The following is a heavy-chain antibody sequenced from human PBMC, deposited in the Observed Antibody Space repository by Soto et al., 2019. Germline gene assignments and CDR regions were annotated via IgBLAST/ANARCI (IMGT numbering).Heavy chain of an antibody. V-gene: IGHV3-30*18. D-gene: IGHD3-22*01. CDR3: AKDLGAPGYDSSGPDY. J-gene: IGHJ4*02. Sequence: QVQLVESGGGVVQPGRSLRLSCAASGFTFSSYGMHWVRQAPGKGLEWVAVISYDGSNKYYADSVKGRFTISRDNSKNTLYLQMNSLRAEDTAVYYCAKDLGAPGYDSSGPDYWGQGTLFTVSS. CDR2: ISYDGSNK. CDR1: GFTFSSYG.